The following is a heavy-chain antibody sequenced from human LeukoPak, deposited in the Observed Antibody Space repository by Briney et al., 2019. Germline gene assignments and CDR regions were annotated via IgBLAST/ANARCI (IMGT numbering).Heavy chain of an antibody. J-gene: IGHJ4*02. V-gene: IGHV3-7*01. D-gene: IGHD4-17*01. CDR1: GFTFSSYW. CDR3: ARGGSTVTQTVFDY. CDR2: IKQDGSEK. Sequence: GSLRLSCAASGFTFSSYWMSWVRQAPGKGLEWVANIKQDGSEKYYVDSVKGRFTISRDNAKNSLYLQMNSLRAEDTAVYYCARGGSTVTQTVFDYWGQGTLVTVSS.